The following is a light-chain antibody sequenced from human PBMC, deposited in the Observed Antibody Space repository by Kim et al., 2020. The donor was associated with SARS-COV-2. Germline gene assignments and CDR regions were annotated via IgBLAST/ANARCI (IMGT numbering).Light chain of an antibody. Sequence: QSALTQPASVSGSPGQSITISCTGTSSDVGGYNYVSWYQQHPGKAPKFLIYDVNNRPSGVSNRFSGSKSGNTASLTISGHQAEDEADYYCSSYTSSDTWVFGGGTKLTVL. V-gene: IGLV2-14*03. J-gene: IGLJ3*02. CDR3: SSYTSSDTWV. CDR2: DVN. CDR1: SSDVGGYNY.